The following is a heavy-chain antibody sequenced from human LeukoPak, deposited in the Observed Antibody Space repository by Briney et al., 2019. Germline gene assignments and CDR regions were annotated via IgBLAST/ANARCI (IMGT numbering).Heavy chain of an antibody. Sequence: SVKVSCKASGGTFSSYAISWVRQAPGQGLEWMEGIIPIFGTANYAQKFQGRVTITADKSTSTVYMELSSLRSEDTAVYYCARPIPTWEEAFDYWGQGTLVTVSS. CDR1: GGTFSSYA. CDR2: IIPIFGTA. D-gene: IGHD1-26*01. J-gene: IGHJ4*02. V-gene: IGHV1-69*06. CDR3: ARPIPTWEEAFDY.